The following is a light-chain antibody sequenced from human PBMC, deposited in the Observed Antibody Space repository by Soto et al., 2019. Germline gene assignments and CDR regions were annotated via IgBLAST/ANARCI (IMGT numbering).Light chain of an antibody. V-gene: IGLV2-14*01. CDR2: DVS. CDR3: SSYTSSSTHVV. Sequence: QSALTQPASVSGSPGQSITISCTGTSSDVGGYNYVSWYQQHPGKAPKFIIYDVSNRPSGVSNRFSGSKSGNTASLTISGLQAEDGADYYCSSYTSSSTHVVFGGGTKLTVL. CDR1: SSDVGGYNY. J-gene: IGLJ2*01.